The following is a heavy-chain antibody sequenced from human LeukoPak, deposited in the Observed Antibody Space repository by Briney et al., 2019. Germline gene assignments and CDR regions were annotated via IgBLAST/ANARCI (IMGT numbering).Heavy chain of an antibody. CDR2: IYTSTST. D-gene: IGHD1-26*01. CDR3: AREVVGEGDAFDI. J-gene: IGHJ3*02. Sequence: PSQTLSPTCTLIGASISSYYWSWIRQPAGKGLEWIGLIYTSTSTNYNPSLKNRVTISVDKSKNQFSLKLSSVTAADTAAYYCAREVVGEGDAFDIWGQGTMVTVSS. V-gene: IGHV4-4*07. CDR1: GASISSYY.